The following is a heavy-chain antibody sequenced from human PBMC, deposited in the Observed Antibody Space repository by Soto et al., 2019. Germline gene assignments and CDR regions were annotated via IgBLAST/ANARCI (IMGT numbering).Heavy chain of an antibody. Sequence: SETLSLTCTVSGGSISSSSYYWGWIRQPPGKGMERIGSIYYSGSTYYNPSLKSRVTISVDTSKNQFSLKLSSVTAADTALYYCVREHLYFNDVFGRPLNGLDMWGPGTMVTVSS. D-gene: IGHD2-8*01. J-gene: IGHJ3*02. CDR3: VREHLYFNDVFGRPLNGLDM. CDR2: IYYSGST. V-gene: IGHV4-39*02. CDR1: GGSISSSSYY.